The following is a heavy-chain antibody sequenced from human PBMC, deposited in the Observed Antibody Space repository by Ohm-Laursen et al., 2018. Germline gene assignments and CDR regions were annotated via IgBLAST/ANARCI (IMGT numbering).Heavy chain of an antibody. CDR1: GFSFSDYF. CDR3: AKMVGAWDFFDY. V-gene: IGHV3-9*01. CDR2: ITWNSGTI. J-gene: IGHJ4*02. D-gene: IGHD1-26*01. Sequence: SLRLSCTASGFSFSDYFMSWIRQAPGKGLEWVSGITWNSGTITYADSVKGRFTISRDNAKNSLYLQMNSLRAEDTALYYCAKMVGAWDFFDYWGQGTLVTVSS.